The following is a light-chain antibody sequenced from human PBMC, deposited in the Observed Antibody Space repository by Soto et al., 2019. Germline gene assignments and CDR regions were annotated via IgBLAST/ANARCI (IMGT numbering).Light chain of an antibody. V-gene: IGKV1-5*01. Sequence: DIQLTQSPPTLSASVGDRVTITCRASQSIRYYLAWYQQMPGKAPKLLIYGASSLQSGFPSRFSGSGSGTEFTLTISSLQPDDFATYFCQHHNSYSQTFGKGTKVEIK. CDR1: QSIRYY. J-gene: IGKJ1*01. CDR2: GAS. CDR3: QHHNSYSQT.